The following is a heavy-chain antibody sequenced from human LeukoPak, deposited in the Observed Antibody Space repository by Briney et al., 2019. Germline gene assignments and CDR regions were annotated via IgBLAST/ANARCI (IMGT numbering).Heavy chain of an antibody. CDR3: ARDLMLPTGNWFDP. CDR1: GFTFSSYW. J-gene: IGHJ5*02. V-gene: IGHV3-7*01. D-gene: IGHD1-14*01. Sequence: EGSLRLSCAASGFTFSSYWMSWVRQAPGKGLEWVANIKQDGSEKYYVDSVKGRFTISRDNAKNSLYLQMNSLRAEDTAVYYCARDLMLPTGNWFDPWGQGTLVTVSS. CDR2: IKQDGSEK.